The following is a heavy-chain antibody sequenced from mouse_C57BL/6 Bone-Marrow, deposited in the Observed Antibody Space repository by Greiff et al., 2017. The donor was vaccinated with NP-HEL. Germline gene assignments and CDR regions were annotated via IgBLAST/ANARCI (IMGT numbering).Heavy chain of an antibody. J-gene: IGHJ1*03. CDR1: GYTFTDYY. CDR3: ARFYSDWYFDV. D-gene: IGHD1-1*01. CDR2: IYPGSGNT. Sequence: QVTLKESGAELVRPGASVKLSCKASGYTFTDYYINWVKQRPGQGLEWIARIYPGSGNTYYNEKFKGKATLTAEKSSSTAYMQLSSLTSEDSAVYFCARFYSDWYFDVWGTGTTVTVSS. V-gene: IGHV1-76*01.